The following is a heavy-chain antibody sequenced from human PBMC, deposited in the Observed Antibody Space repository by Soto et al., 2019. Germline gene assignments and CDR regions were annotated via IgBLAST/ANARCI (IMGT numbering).Heavy chain of an antibody. Sequence: EVQLVESGGGLVQPGGSLRLSCAASGFTFSSYSMNWVRQAPGKGLEWVSYISSSSSTIYYADSVKGRFTISRDNAKNSLYLQMNSLRDEDTAVYYCARDRPNYDFWSGYFGYYYGMDVWGQGTTVTVSS. CDR2: ISSSSSTI. CDR3: ARDRPNYDFWSGYFGYYYGMDV. CDR1: GFTFSSYS. V-gene: IGHV3-48*02. D-gene: IGHD3-3*01. J-gene: IGHJ6*02.